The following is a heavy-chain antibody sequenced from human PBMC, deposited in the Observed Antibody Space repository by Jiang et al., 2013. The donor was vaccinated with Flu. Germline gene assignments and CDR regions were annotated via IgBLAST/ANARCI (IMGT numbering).Heavy chain of an antibody. Sequence: VQLVESGAEVKKPGSSVKVSCKASGGTFSSYAISWVRQAPGQGLEWMGGIIPIFGTANYAQKFQGRVTITADESTSTAYMELSSLRSEDTAVYYCARGPLITMISYHAFDIWGQGTMVTVSS. CDR2: IIPIFGTA. D-gene: IGHD3-22*01. CDR3: ARGPLITMISYHAFDI. J-gene: IGHJ3*02. V-gene: IGHV1-69*01. CDR1: GGTFSSYA.